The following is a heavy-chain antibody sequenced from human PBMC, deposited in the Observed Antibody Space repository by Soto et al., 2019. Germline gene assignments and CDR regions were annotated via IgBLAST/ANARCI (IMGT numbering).Heavy chain of an antibody. J-gene: IGHJ4*02. CDR2: ISYSGST. D-gene: IGHD1-26*01. CDR3: ARGSGSYYAY. V-gene: IGHV4-61*01. Sequence: QVQLQESGPGLVKPSETLSLTCTVSGASVSSGNYYWSWIRQPPGKGLECIGYISYSGSTNYNPSLKRRVTIPIDTSKNQCSLKLSSVTAADTAVYYCARGSGSYYAYWGQGTLVTVSS. CDR1: GASVSSGNYY.